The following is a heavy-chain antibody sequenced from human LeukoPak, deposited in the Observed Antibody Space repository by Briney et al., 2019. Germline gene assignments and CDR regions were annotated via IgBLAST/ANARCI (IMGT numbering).Heavy chain of an antibody. CDR2: ISAYSGNT. V-gene: IGHV1-18*01. CDR3: ARVEEVRGGITSFDY. CDR1: GYTFTSYA. Sequence: GASVKVSCTASGYTFTSYAISWVRQAPGQGREGRGWISAYSGNTNYAQKLQGRGTVTTDTSTSTAYMELRSLTSDDTAIYYCARVEEVRGGITSFDYWGQGTLVTVSS. D-gene: IGHD3-10*01. J-gene: IGHJ4*02.